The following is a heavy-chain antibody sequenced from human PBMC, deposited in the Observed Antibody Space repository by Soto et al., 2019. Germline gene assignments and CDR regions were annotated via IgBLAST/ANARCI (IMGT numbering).Heavy chain of an antibody. CDR2: ISSSGSTI. J-gene: IGHJ4*02. Sequence: GGSLRLSCAASGFTFSSYEMNWVRQAPGKGLEWVSYISSSGSTIYYADSVKGRFTISRDNAKNSLYLQMNSLRAEDTAVYYCARARYFDWLSPYDYWGQGTLVTVSS. CDR3: ARARYFDWLSPYDY. D-gene: IGHD3-9*01. V-gene: IGHV3-48*03. CDR1: GFTFSSYE.